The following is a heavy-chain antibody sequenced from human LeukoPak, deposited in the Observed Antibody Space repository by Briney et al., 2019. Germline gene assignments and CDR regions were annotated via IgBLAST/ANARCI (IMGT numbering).Heavy chain of an antibody. CDR3: AREFRAYSTTLDYYGMDV. CDR2: INPNSGGT. J-gene: IGHJ6*02. D-gene: IGHD6-13*01. V-gene: IGHV1-2*06. CDR1: GYTFTGYY. Sequence: ASVTVSFTASGYTFTGYYMHWVRQAPGQGLEWMGRINPNSGGTNYAQKFQGRVTMTRDTSISTAYMELSRLRSDDTAVYYCAREFRAYSTTLDYYGMDVWGQGTTVTVSS.